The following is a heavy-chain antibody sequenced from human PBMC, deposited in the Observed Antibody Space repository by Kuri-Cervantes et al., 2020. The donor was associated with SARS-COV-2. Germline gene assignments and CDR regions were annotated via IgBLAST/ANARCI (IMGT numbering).Heavy chain of an antibody. CDR2: IRYDGSNK. J-gene: IGHJ4*02. Sequence: GESLKISCAASGFTFSNYAMSWVRQAPGKGLEWVAFIRYDGSNKYYADSVKGRFTISRDNSKNTLYLQMNSLRAEDTAVYYCAKSRGIAAQDYFDYWGQGTLVTVSS. D-gene: IGHD6-13*01. CDR1: GFTFSNYA. CDR3: AKSRGIAAQDYFDY. V-gene: IGHV3-30*02.